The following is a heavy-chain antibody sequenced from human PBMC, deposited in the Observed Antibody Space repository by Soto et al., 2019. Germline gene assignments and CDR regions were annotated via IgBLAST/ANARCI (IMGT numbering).Heavy chain of an antibody. CDR2: INAGNGNT. CDR3: ARAVAVAADFDY. D-gene: IGHD6-19*01. Sequence: QVQLVQSGAEEKKPGASVKVSCKASGYTFTGYAMHWVRQAPGQRLEWMGWINAGNGNTKYSQMFQGRVTITRDTSASTAYMELSSLRSEDTAVYYCARAVAVAADFDYWGQGTLVTVSS. J-gene: IGHJ4*02. V-gene: IGHV1-3*05. CDR1: GYTFTGYA.